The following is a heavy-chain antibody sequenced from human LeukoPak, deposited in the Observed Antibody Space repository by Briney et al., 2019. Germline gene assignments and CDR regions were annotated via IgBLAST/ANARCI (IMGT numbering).Heavy chain of an antibody. CDR1: GFTFSSYW. CDR3: ATGSYLDY. CDR2: IKQDGSEK. V-gene: IGHV3-7*05. J-gene: IGHJ4*02. Sequence: GGSLRLSCAASGFTFSSYWMNWVRRAPGKGPEWVDNIKQDGSEKYYADSVKGRFTISRDNATNSLYLQMNSLRAEDTAVYYCATGSYLDYWGQGTLVTVSS. D-gene: IGHD3-10*01.